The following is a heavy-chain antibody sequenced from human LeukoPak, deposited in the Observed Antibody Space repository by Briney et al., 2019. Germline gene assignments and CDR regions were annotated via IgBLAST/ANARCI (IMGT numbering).Heavy chain of an antibody. V-gene: IGHV4-34*01. CDR2: INHSGST. D-gene: IGHD3-3*01. Sequence: PSETLSLTCAVYGGSFSGYYWSWIRRPPGKGLEWIGEINHSGSTNYNPSLKSRVTTSVDTSKNQFSLKLSSVTAADTAVYYCASFGVVTRYYFDYWGQGTLVTVSS. CDR1: GGSFSGYY. J-gene: IGHJ4*02. CDR3: ASFGVVTRYYFDY.